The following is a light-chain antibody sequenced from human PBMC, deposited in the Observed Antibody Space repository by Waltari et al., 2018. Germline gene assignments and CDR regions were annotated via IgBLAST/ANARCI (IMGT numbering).Light chain of an antibody. CDR2: KDS. CDR3: QSADSSGTNVV. V-gene: IGLV3-25*03. CDR1: ALPKQH. J-gene: IGLJ2*01. Sequence: SYELTQPPSVSVSPGQTARITCSGDALPKQHAYWYQQKPGQAPVLVIYKDSERPSGIPDLFSGSSSGTTVTLTISGVQAEDEADYYCQSADSSGTNVVFGGGTKLTVL.